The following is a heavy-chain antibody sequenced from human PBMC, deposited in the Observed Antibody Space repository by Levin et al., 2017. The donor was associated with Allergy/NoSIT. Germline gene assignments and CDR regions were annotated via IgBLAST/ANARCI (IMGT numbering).Heavy chain of an antibody. Sequence: PGGSLRLSCAASGFTFSGHAMHWVRQAPGKGLEWVAVISNDAINTYYTDFVKGRFSISRDDSKSTLYLQMNSLRVEDTAMYYCARAGGLELGSFDYWGQGNLVTVSS. V-gene: IGHV3-30*04. J-gene: IGHJ4*02. D-gene: IGHD7-27*01. CDR2: ISNDAINT. CDR3: ARAGGLELGSFDY. CDR1: GFTFSGHA.